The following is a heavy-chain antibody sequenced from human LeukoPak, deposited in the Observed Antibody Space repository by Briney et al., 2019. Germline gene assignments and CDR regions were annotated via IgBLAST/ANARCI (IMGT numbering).Heavy chain of an antibody. CDR1: GFTFSTYE. CDR2: ISSSGSII. J-gene: IGHJ3*02. D-gene: IGHD3-10*01. V-gene: IGHV3-48*03. Sequence: PGGSLRLSCAASGFTFSTYEMNWVRQAPGKGLEWVSYISSSGSIIYYADSVKGRFTISRDNAKNSLYLQMNSLRAEDTALYYCATGSGSYGDAFDIWGQGTMVTVSS. CDR3: ATGSGSYGDAFDI.